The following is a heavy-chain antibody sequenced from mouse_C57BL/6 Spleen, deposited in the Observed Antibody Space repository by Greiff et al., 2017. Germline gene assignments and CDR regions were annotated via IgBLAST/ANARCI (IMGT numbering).Heavy chain of an antibody. D-gene: IGHD1-1*01. CDR1: GYTFTSYW. J-gene: IGHJ3*01. Sequence: VQLQQPGAELVKPGASVKLSCKASGYTFTSYWMQWVKQRPGQGLEWIGEIDPSDSYTNYNQKFKGKATLTVDTSSSTAYMQLSSLTSEDSSVYYWARTTVVARGFAYWGQGTLVTVSA. CDR3: ARTTVVARGFAY. CDR2: IDPSDSYT. V-gene: IGHV1-50*01.